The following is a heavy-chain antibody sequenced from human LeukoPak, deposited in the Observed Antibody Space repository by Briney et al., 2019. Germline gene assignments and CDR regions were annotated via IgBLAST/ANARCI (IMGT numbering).Heavy chain of an antibody. V-gene: IGHV4-59*01. D-gene: IGHD6-13*01. Sequence: PSETLSLTCTVSGGSISSDYWSWLRQPPGKGLEWIGYIYYSGSTNYNPSLKSRVTISVDTSKNQFSLKLSSVTAADTAVYYCARVGGIAAFDYWGQGTLVTVSS. CDR3: ARVGGIAAFDY. J-gene: IGHJ4*02. CDR2: IYYSGST. CDR1: GGSISSDY.